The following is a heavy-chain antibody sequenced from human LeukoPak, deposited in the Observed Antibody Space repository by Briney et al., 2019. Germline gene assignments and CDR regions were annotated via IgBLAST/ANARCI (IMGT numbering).Heavy chain of an antibody. V-gene: IGHV3-30-3*01. J-gene: IGHJ3*02. D-gene: IGHD3-3*01. CDR2: ISYDGSNK. Sequence: GGSLRLSCAASGFTFSSYAMHWVRQAPGKGLEWVAVISYDGSNKYYADSVKGRFTISRDNSKNTLYLQMNSLRAEDTAVYYCARENYDFWSGYYRDDAFDIWGQGTMVTVSS. CDR1: GFTFSSYA. CDR3: ARENYDFWSGYYRDDAFDI.